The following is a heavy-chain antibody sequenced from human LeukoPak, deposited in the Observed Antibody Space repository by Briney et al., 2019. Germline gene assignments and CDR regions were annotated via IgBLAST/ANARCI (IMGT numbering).Heavy chain of an antibody. Sequence: PGGSLRLSCATSGFTFNLAWMSWVRQAPGKGLEWVGRIKRNTQGATTDYAAAVKGRFTISRDDSKNTLYLQMNRLEIEDTGVYYCTTHPGYESYWGQGTLVTVSS. J-gene: IGHJ4*02. CDR2: IKRNTQGATT. CDR1: GFTFNLAW. D-gene: IGHD2-15*01. V-gene: IGHV3-15*01. CDR3: TTHPGYESY.